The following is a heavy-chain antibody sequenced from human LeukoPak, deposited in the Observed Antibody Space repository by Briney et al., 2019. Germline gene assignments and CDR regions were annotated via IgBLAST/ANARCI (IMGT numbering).Heavy chain of an antibody. CDR1: GFTFPNYW. Sequence: GGSLRLSCAASGFTFPNYWMSWVRQAPGKGLEWVANIRQDGSEKFYVDSVKGRFTTSRDNDKSSLYLQMNSLRAEDTAVYYCAKDSLSGWPDAFDIWGQGTMVTVSS. CDR2: IRQDGSEK. V-gene: IGHV3-7*03. D-gene: IGHD6-19*01. CDR3: AKDSLSGWPDAFDI. J-gene: IGHJ3*02.